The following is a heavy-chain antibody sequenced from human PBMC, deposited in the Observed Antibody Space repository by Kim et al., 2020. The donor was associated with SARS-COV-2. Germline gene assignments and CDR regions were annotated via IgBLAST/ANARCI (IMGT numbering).Heavy chain of an antibody. D-gene: IGHD2-21*02. Sequence: SETLSLTCTVSGGSISSGGYYWSWIRQHPGKGLEWIGYIYYSGSTYYNPSLKSRVTISVDTSKNQFSLKLSSVTAADTDVYYCATFCGGDCYKRPYYFDYWGQGTLVTVSS. CDR2: IYYSGST. J-gene: IGHJ4*02. CDR1: GGSISSGGYY. CDR3: ATFCGGDCYKRPYYFDY. V-gene: IGHV4-31*03.